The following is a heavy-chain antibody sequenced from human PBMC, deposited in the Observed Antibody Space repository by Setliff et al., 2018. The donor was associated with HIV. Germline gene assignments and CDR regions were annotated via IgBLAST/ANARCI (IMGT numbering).Heavy chain of an antibody. CDR3: TTDLGSGRFSWNNN. CDR1: VFTFSNAW. J-gene: IGHJ4*02. D-gene: IGHD1-26*01. Sequence: GGSLRLSCAAAVFTFSNAWMTWVRQAPGKGLEWVARIRNKKNGGTTYYAAPVEGRFTISRDDSKNTLSLQMNSLKTEDTAIYYCTTDLGSGRFSWNNNWGQGTLVTVSA. CDR2: IRNKKNGGTT. V-gene: IGHV3-15*01.